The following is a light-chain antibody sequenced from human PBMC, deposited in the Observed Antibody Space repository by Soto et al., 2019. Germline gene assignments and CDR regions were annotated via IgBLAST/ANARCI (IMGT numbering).Light chain of an antibody. V-gene: IGKV3-15*01. CDR2: GAS. CDR1: QSVNSN. J-gene: IGKJ2*01. Sequence: EIVMTQSPATLSVSPGERATLSCRASQSVNSNLAWYQQKPGQAPRPLIYGASSRATGIPARFSGSGSVTEFTLTISSLQSEDFAVYYCQQYNKWPPYTFGQGTKLEIK. CDR3: QQYNKWPPYT.